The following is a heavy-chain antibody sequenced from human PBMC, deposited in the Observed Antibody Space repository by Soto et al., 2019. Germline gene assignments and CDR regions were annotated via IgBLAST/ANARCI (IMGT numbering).Heavy chain of an antibody. D-gene: IGHD3-16*01. Sequence: QVQLQESGTGLVKPSETLSLTCTVPGGSVSSVSYYWRWMQQTPGKVLEWIGHIHYSGTTNYNPSPKCLVTLSVDTSKIRFSLKLRSVTAADSAVYYCGQGAARKEAYVTPVFTGNWDQGTLVTVSS. V-gene: IGHV4-61*01. CDR1: GGSVSSVSYY. J-gene: IGHJ4*02. CDR2: IHYSGTT. CDR3: GQGAARKEAYVTPVFTGN.